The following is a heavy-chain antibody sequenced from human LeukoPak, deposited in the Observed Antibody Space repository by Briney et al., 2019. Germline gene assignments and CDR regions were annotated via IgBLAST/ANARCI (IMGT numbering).Heavy chain of an antibody. D-gene: IGHD3-22*01. CDR1: GFTFSSYG. V-gene: IGHV3-9*01. CDR3: AKDYYDSSGCLDY. J-gene: IGHJ4*02. CDR2: ISWNSGSI. Sequence: GGSLRLSCAASGFTFSSYGMNWVRQAPGKGLEWVSGISWNSGSIGYADSVKGRFTISRDNAKNSLYLQMNSLRAEDTALYYCAKDYYDSSGCLDYWGQGTLVTVSS.